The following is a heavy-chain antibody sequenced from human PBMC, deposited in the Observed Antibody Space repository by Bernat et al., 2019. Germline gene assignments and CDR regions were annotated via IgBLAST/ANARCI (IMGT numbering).Heavy chain of an antibody. D-gene: IGHD4-17*01. V-gene: IGHV3-30-3*01. Sequence: QVQLVESGGGVVQPGRSLRLSCAASGFTFSSYAMHWVRQAPGKGLEWVAVISYDGSNKYYADSVKGRLTISRDNSKNTLYLQMNSLRAEDTAVYYCARGGYGDLRWDYWGQGTLVTVSS. CDR1: GFTFSSYA. CDR2: ISYDGSNK. CDR3: ARGGYGDLRWDY. J-gene: IGHJ4*02.